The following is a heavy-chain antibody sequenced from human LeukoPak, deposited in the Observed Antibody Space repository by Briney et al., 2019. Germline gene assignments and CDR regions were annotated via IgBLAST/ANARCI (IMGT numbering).Heavy chain of an antibody. V-gene: IGHV4-30-2*01. CDR3: ARGPSLLWFGELFD. J-gene: IGHJ4*02. CDR2: IYHSGST. D-gene: IGHD3-10*01. Sequence: SQTLSLTCAVSGGSISSGGYSWSWIRQPPGKGLEWIGYIYHSGSTNYNPSLKSRVTISVDTSKNQFSLKLSSVTAADTAVYYCARGPSLLWFGELFDWGQGTLVTVSS. CDR1: GGSISSGGYS.